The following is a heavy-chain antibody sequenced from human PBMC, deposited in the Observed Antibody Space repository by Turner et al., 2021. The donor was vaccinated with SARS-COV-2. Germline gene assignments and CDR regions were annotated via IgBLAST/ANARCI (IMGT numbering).Heavy chain of an antibody. CDR2: MNPKSGGT. J-gene: IGHJ4*02. Sequence: QVQLVQSGAEVKKPGASVKVSCKASGYTFTDYYIHWVRQAPGQGLEWMGWMNPKSGGTNYAQKFQGRVTMTRDTSISTAHMELGRLRSDDTAVYYCATDSYGTLWGQGTLVTVSS. CDR1: GYTFTDYY. D-gene: IGHD5-18*01. CDR3: ATDSYGTL. V-gene: IGHV1-2*02.